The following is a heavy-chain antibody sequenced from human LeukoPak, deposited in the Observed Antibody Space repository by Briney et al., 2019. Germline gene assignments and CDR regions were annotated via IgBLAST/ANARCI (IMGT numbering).Heavy chain of an antibody. J-gene: IGHJ4*02. CDR2: FSGSGGST. CDR3: ARARVRGVIITTSECFDY. D-gene: IGHD3-10*01. V-gene: IGHV3-23*01. CDR1: GFTFSSYA. Sequence: GGSLRLSCAASGFTFSSYAMSWVRQAPGKGLECISGFSGSGGSTYYADSVKGRFTISRDNSKNTLYLQMNSLRAEDTAVYYCARARVRGVIITTSECFDYWGQGTLVTVSS.